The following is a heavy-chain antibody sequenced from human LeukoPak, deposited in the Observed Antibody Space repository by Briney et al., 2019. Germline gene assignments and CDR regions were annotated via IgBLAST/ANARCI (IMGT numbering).Heavy chain of an antibody. Sequence: ASVKVSCKASGYTFTGYYMHWVRQAPGQGLEWMGIINASSGNTTYAQNFQGRVSMTRDMSTSTVYMELGSLRSEDTAVYYCARFAVAAALPFDYWGQGTLVTVSS. D-gene: IGHD6-13*01. CDR1: GYTFTGYY. J-gene: IGHJ4*02. CDR2: INASSGNT. V-gene: IGHV1-46*01. CDR3: ARFAVAAALPFDY.